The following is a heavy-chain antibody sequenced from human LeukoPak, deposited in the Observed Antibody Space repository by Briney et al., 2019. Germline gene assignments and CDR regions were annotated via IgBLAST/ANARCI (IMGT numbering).Heavy chain of an antibody. J-gene: IGHJ3*02. V-gene: IGHV3-53*01. CDR2: IYSGSST. CDR3: ARDKDAFDI. CDR1: GFTVSSNY. Sequence: GGSLRLSCAPSGFTVSSNYMNWVRQAPAKGLEWVSIIYSGSSTYYADSVRGRFTISRDNSKNTLYLQMNSLRAEDTAVYYCARDKDAFDIRGQGTMVTVSS.